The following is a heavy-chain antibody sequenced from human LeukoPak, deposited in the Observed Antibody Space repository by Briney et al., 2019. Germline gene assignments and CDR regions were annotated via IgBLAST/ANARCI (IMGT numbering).Heavy chain of an antibody. V-gene: IGHV3-23*01. CDR1: GFTFSSYA. D-gene: IGHD6-6*01. Sequence: GGSLRLSCAASGFTFSSYAMSWVRQAPGKGLEWVSAISGSGGSTYYADSVKGRFTISRDNSKNTLYLQMNSLRAEDTAVYYCAKAPHHRPYYYYGMDVWGQGTTVTVSS. CDR2: ISGSGGST. J-gene: IGHJ6*02. CDR3: AKAPHHRPYYYYGMDV.